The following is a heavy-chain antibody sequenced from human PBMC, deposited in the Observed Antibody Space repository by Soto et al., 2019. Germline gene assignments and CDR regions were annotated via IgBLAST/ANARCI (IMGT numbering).Heavy chain of an antibody. Sequence: PGESLKISCKGSGYSFTSYWISWVRQMPGKGLEWMGRIDPSDSYTNYSPSFQGHVTISADKSISTAYLQWSSLKASDTAMYYCARPRKAAAGTGGLGYYYYYGMDVWGQGTTVTVSS. CDR2: IDPSDSYT. J-gene: IGHJ6*02. V-gene: IGHV5-10-1*01. CDR1: GYSFTSYW. CDR3: ARPRKAAAGTGGLGYYYYYGMDV. D-gene: IGHD6-13*01.